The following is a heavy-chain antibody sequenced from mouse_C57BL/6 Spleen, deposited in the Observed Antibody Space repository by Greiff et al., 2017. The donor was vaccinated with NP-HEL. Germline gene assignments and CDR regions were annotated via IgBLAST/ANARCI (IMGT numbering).Heavy chain of an antibody. CDR3: ARGYGSSCDYALDY. V-gene: IGHV14-2*01. CDR1: GFNIKDYY. D-gene: IGHD1-1*01. CDR2: IDPEDGKT. J-gene: IGHJ4*01. Sequence: EVQLQQSGAELVKPGASVKLSCTASGFNIKDYYMHWVKQRTEQGLEWIGRIDPEDGKTKYAPKFQGKATITADTSSNTAYLQLSSLTSEDTAVYYGARGYGSSCDYALDYWGQGTSVTVSS.